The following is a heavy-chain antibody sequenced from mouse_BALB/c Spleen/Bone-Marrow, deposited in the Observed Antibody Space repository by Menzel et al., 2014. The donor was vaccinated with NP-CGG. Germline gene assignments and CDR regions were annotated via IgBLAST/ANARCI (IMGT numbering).Heavy chain of an antibody. D-gene: IGHD1-1*01. J-gene: IGHJ4*01. CDR2: INPGSGDI. CDR3: ARFIATAYAMDY. Sequence: QVHLQQPGAELVRPGTSVKVSCKASGYAFSNYLIEWVKQRPGQGLEWIGVINPGSGDINYNEKFKGKAALTADKSSSTAYMQLSSLTSDDSAVYFCARFIATAYAMDYWGQGTSVTVSS. CDR1: GYAFSNYL. V-gene: IGHV1-54*01.